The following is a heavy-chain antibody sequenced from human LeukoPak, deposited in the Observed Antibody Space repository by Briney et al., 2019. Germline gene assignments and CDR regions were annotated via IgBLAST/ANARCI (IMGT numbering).Heavy chain of an antibody. D-gene: IGHD3-16*02. Sequence: GGSLRLSCAASGFTFSSYSMNWVRQAPGKGLEWVSYISSSSSTIYYADSVKGRFTISRDNAKNSLNLQMNSLRAEDTAVYYCARRDDYVWGSYPNYFDYWGQGTLVTVSS. J-gene: IGHJ4*02. CDR1: GFTFSSYS. CDR3: ARRDDYVWGSYPNYFDY. V-gene: IGHV3-48*01. CDR2: ISSSSSTI.